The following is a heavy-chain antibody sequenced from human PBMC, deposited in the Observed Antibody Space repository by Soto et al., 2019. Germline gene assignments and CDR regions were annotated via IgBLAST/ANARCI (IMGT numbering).Heavy chain of an antibody. CDR1: GFTFSSYW. CDR2: IKQDGSEK. Sequence: GGSLRLSCAASGFTFSSYWMSWVRQAPGKGLEWVANIKQDGSEKYYVDSVKGRFTISRDNAKNSLYLQMNSLRVEDTAVYYCATTTVTRVYYYYGMDVWGQGTTVTVSS. V-gene: IGHV3-7*03. J-gene: IGHJ6*02. CDR3: ATTTVTRVYYYYGMDV. D-gene: IGHD4-17*01.